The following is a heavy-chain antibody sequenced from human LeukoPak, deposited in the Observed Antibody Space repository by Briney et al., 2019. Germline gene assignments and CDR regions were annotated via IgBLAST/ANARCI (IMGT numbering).Heavy chain of an antibody. J-gene: IGHJ4*02. CDR3: ARVTDSGSYFEGGAFDY. CDR1: GYTFTGYY. CDR2: INPNSGGT. Sequence: ASVKVSCKASGYTFTGYYMHWVRQAPGQGLEWMGWINPNSGGTNYAQRFQGRVTMTRDTSISTAYMELSRLRSDDTAVYYCARVTDSGSYFEGGAFDYWGQGTLVTVSS. D-gene: IGHD1-26*01. V-gene: IGHV1-2*02.